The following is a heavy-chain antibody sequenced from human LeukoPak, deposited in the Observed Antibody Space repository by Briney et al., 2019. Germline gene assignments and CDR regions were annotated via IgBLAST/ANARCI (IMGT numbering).Heavy chain of an antibody. CDR2: IIPIFGTA. Sequence: GASVKVSCKASGGTFCSYSIDWVRQAPGQGLEWMGGIIPIFGTANYAQKFQGRVTITADESTSTAYMELSSLRSEDTAVYYCASPRITIFGVDYYGMDVWGQGTTVTVSS. CDR1: GGTFCSYS. J-gene: IGHJ6*02. D-gene: IGHD3-3*01. CDR3: ASPRITIFGVDYYGMDV. V-gene: IGHV1-69*13.